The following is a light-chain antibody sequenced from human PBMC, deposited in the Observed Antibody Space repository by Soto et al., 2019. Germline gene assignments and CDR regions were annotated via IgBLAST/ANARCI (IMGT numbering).Light chain of an antibody. J-gene: IGKJ4*01. CDR2: DAS. CDR1: QDIKNY. V-gene: IGKV1-33*01. CDR3: QQYDNLPLT. Sequence: DIQMTQSRSSLSASVGDRFTITCQASQDIKNYLNWYQQKSGKAPKLLIYDASDLETGVPSRFSGSGSGTDFTFTINSLQPEDIAKYYCQQYDNLPLTLGGGTKVDIK.